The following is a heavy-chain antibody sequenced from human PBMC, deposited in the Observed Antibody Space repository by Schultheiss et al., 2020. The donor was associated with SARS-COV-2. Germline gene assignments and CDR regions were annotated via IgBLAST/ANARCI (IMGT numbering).Heavy chain of an antibody. J-gene: IGHJ6*02. V-gene: IGHV3-74*01. D-gene: IGHD1-26*01. CDR1: GFTFSSYW. Sequence: GGSLRLSCAASGFTFSSYWMHWVRQAPGKGLVWVSRINSDGSSTSYADSVKGRFTISRDNAKNTLYLQMNSLRAEDTAVYYCARDQAPSGGSYWGSGRGMDVWGRGTTVTVSS. CDR3: ARDQAPSGGSYWGSGRGMDV. CDR2: INSDGSST.